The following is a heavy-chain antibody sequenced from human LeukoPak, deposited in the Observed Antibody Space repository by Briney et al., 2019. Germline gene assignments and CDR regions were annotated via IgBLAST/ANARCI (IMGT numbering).Heavy chain of an antibody. CDR1: GFTFSDYY. D-gene: IGHD3-22*01. V-gene: IGHV3-11*04. Sequence: GGSLRLSCAASGFTFSDYYMSWIRQAPGKGLEWLSYISSSGTTIYYADSVKGRFTISRDNAKNSLYLQMNSLRAEDTAVYYCARRPYYYDSLDYWGQGTLVTVSS. CDR3: ARRPYYYDSLDY. CDR2: ISSSGTTI. J-gene: IGHJ4*02.